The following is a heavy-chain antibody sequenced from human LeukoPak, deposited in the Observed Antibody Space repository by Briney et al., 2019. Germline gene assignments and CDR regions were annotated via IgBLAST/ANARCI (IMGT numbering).Heavy chain of an antibody. J-gene: IGHJ4*02. CDR1: GFTFRRYS. Sequence: GGSLRLSPAPSGFTFRRYSMKSVRDAPGEGLEWVSSISGSSSDIYYGDSMKGRFTISRDNAKRSLYLQMNSLRAEDTAVYYCASEGLDNWGQGTLVTVSS. CDR3: ASEGLDN. V-gene: IGHV3-21*01. CDR2: ISGSSSDI.